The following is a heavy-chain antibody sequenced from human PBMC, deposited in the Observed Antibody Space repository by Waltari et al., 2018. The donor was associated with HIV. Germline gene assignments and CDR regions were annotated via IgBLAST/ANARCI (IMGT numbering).Heavy chain of an antibody. CDR3: ASGICRPMRETHLPAGLFAY. V-gene: IGHV4-31*03. Sequence: QVQLQESGPGLVKPSQTLSLTCTVSGASISTGGYYWTWIRQHPGKGREWIGSIYYSGSAYYNPSLKSRVTISVDTAKNHFSLKLSSVTAAYTAVYYCASGICRPMRETHLPAGLFAYWGQGTLVTVSS. CDR1: GASISTGGYY. CDR2: IYYSGSA. D-gene: IGHD2-2*01. J-gene: IGHJ4*02.